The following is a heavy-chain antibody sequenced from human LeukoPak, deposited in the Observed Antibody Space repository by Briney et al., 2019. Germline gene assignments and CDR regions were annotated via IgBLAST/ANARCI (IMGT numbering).Heavy chain of an antibody. Sequence: SETLSLTCAVSHYSISSGFYWGWIRQSPGRGLEGIGTFSHNGATYYNPSLQSRVTISVDTSKNQLSLHLTSLTAADTAVYYCARDGGLGSSYHAACSYYYTDVWGKGTTVTVSS. CDR3: ARDGGLGSSYHAACSYYYTDV. J-gene: IGHJ6*03. CDR2: FSHNGAT. V-gene: IGHV4-38-2*02. D-gene: IGHD3-16*01. CDR1: HYSISSGFY.